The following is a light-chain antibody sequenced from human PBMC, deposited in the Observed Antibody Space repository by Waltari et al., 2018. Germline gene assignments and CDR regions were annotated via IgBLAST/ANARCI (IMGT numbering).Light chain of an antibody. V-gene: IGLV1-40*01. CDR2: GNN. CDR3: QSFDNMLSGGVV. Sequence: QSVLTQPPSVSGTPGQRVTISCSGSTSNIGAGHDVHWSHHLPGTAPQLLIYGNNNRPSGVPDRFSGSKSGTSASLAITGLQADDEADYFCQSFDNMLSGGVVFGGGTKLAVL. J-gene: IGLJ2*01. CDR1: TSNIGAGHD.